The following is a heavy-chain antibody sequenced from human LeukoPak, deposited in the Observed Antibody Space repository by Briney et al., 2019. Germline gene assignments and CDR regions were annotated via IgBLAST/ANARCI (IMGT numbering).Heavy chain of an antibody. CDR1: GFTFSNYE. J-gene: IGHJ5*02. Sequence: PGGSLRLSCVVSGFTFSNYEMNWVRQAPGKGLEWISYISSSGSNINYADSVKGRFTISRDNAKNSLYLQMNSLRTEDTAVYYCARLAVGYNSASNWFDPWGQGTLVTVSS. V-gene: IGHV3-48*03. D-gene: IGHD1-1*01. CDR3: ARLAVGYNSASNWFDP. CDR2: ISSSGSNI.